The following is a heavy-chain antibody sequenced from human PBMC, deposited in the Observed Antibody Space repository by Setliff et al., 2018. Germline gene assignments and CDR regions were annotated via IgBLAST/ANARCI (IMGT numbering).Heavy chain of an antibody. CDR1: GYTFTNYG. Sequence: GASVKVSCKTSGYTFTNYGITWVRRAPGQGLEWMGWINNYNTNTNYAQKLQGRVAMTTDTSTSTAYMELRSLRSDDSAVYYCARINFYVSSGHYYAPDYWGQGTLVTVS. J-gene: IGHJ4*02. CDR2: INNYNTNT. CDR3: ARINFYVSSGHYYAPDY. D-gene: IGHD3-22*01. V-gene: IGHV1-18*01.